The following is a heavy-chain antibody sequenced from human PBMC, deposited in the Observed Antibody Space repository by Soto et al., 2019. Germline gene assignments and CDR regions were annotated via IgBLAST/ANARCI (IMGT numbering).Heavy chain of an antibody. Sequence: ASVKVSCKASGYTFTSYAMHWVRQAPGQRLEWMGWINASNGNTKYSQKFQGRVTITRDTSASTAYMELSSLRSEDTAVYYCASPNYYGSGSYYKGSYYYYGMDVWGQGTTVTVSS. CDR3: ASPNYYGSGSYYKGSYYYYGMDV. CDR2: INASNGNT. J-gene: IGHJ6*02. D-gene: IGHD3-10*01. V-gene: IGHV1-3*01. CDR1: GYTFTSYA.